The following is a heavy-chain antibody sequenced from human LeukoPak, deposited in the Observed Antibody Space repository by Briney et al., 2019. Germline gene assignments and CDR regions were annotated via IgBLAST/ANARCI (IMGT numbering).Heavy chain of an antibody. CDR2: ISDSGGTT. Sequence: PGGSLRLSCVASGFTFSNLAMGWVRQAPGKGLEWVSVISDSGGTTYYADSVKGRFTISRDNSRNTLYLQMNGLRVDDTAVYYCAKDARRYSGWYFFDHWGQGTLVTVSS. CDR3: AKDARRYSGWYFFDH. J-gene: IGHJ4*02. V-gene: IGHV3-23*01. CDR1: GFTFSNLA. D-gene: IGHD6-19*01.